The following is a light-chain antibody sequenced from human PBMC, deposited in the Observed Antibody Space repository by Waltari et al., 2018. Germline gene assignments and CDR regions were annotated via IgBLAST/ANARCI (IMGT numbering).Light chain of an antibody. CDR3: QQYNVWPSYT. CDR1: QSVGSN. V-gene: IGKV3D-15*01. CDR2: GAS. Sequence: EIVMTQSPATLSVSPGERATLSCRASQSVGSNLAWYQQKPGQAPRLLIHGASTRVTGIPARFSGSGSGTAFTLTISSLHSEDLAIYYCQQYNVWPSYTFGQGTKLEIK. J-gene: IGKJ2*01.